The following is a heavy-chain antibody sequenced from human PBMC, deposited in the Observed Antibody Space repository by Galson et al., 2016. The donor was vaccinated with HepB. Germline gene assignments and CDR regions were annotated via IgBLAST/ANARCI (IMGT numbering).Heavy chain of an antibody. CDR2: IYYSGST. J-gene: IGHJ5*02. Sequence: TLSLTCTVSGGSISSGAYYWSWIRQHPGKGLEWIGYIYYSGSTYYNPSLKSRVTISVDTSKNQFSLKLSSVTAADTAVYFCARENSYNWFDPWGQGTLVTVSS. CDR1: GGSISSGAYY. D-gene: IGHD5-18*01. CDR3: ARENSYNWFDP. V-gene: IGHV4-31*03.